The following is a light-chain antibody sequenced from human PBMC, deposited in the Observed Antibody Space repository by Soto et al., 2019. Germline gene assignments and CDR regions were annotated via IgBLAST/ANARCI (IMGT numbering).Light chain of an antibody. CDR3: SSYTGTASYV. J-gene: IGLJ1*01. CDR1: RSDIGSYNF. Sequence: QSVLTQPASVSGSPGQSITISCTGTRSDIGSYNFVSWYQQHPGKAPKLMIYDVSNRPSGVSNRFSGSKSDNTASLTISGLQAEDEADYYCSSYTGTASYVFGTRTKLTVL. CDR2: DVS. V-gene: IGLV2-14*01.